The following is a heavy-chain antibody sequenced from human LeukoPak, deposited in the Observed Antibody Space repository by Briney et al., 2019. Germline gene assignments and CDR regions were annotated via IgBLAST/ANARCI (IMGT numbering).Heavy chain of an antibody. CDR3: ARDRYDSSGYYYEGDAFDI. V-gene: IGHV3-74*01. CDR2: INSDGSST. Sequence: SGGSLRLSCAASGFTFSSYWMHWVRQAPGKGLVWVSRINSDGSSTRYADSVKGRFTISRDNAKNTLYLQMNSLGAEDTAVYYCARDRYDSSGYYYEGDAFDIWGQGTMVTVSS. D-gene: IGHD3-22*01. J-gene: IGHJ3*02. CDR1: GFTFSSYW.